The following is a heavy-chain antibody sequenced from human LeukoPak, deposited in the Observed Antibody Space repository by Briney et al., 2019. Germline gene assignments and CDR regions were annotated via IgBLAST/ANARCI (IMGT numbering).Heavy chain of an antibody. CDR3: ARDLYSSGSEV. J-gene: IGHJ6*02. CDR1: GFTFSSYW. V-gene: IGHV3-21*01. CDR2: ISSSSSSYI. D-gene: IGHD6-19*01. Sequence: GGSLRLSCAASGFTFSSYWMNWVRQAPGKGLEWVSSISSSSSSYIYYADSVKGRFTISRDNAKNSLYLQMNSLRAEDTAVYYCARDLYSSGSEVWGQGTTVTVSS.